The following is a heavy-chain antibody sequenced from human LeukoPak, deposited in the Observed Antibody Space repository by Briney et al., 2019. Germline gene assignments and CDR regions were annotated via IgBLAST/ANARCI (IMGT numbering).Heavy chain of an antibody. CDR1: GYTFTSYA. V-gene: IGHV7-4-1*02. CDR3: ARWPIAARRNWFDP. J-gene: IGHJ5*02. Sequence: ASVKVSCKASGYTFTSYAMNWVRQAPGQGLEWKGWINTNTGNPTYAQGFTGRFVFSLDTSVSTAYLQISSLKAEDTAVYYCARWPIAARRNWFDPWGQGTLVTVSS. D-gene: IGHD6-6*01. CDR2: INTNTGNP.